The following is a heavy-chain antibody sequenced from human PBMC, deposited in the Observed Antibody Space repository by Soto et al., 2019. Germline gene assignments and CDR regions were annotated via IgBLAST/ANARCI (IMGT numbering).Heavy chain of an antibody. CDR1: GFTFSSYA. CDR3: AIEVYCSSTSCYYYMDV. D-gene: IGHD2-2*01. V-gene: IGHV3-23*01. J-gene: IGHJ6*03. Sequence: ESGGGLVQPGGSLRLSCAASGFTFSSYAMNWVRQAPGKGLEWVSAISGSGGSTYYADSVKGRFTISRDNSKNTLYLQMNSLRAEDTAVYYCAIEVYCSSTSCYYYMDVWGKGTTVTVSS. CDR2: ISGSGGST.